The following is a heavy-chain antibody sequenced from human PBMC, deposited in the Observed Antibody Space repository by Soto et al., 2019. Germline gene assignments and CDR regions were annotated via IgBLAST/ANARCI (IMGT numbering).Heavy chain of an antibody. V-gene: IGHV4-34*01. CDR2: INHSGST. D-gene: IGHD6-13*01. CDR3: ASRVGDSSRWYWFDP. Sequence: QVQLQQWGAGLLKPSETLSLTCAVYGGSFSGYYWSWIRQPPGKGLEWIGEINHSGSTNYNPSLKSRVTISVDTSKNQFSLKLSSVTAADTAVYYCASRVGDSSRWYWFDPWGQGTLVTVSS. CDR1: GGSFSGYY. J-gene: IGHJ5*02.